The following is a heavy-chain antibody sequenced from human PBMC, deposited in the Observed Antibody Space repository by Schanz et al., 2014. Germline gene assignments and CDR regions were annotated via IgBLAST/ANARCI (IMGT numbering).Heavy chain of an antibody. CDR2: VSRSTPDI. CDR1: GFTFSSYS. D-gene: IGHD3-9*01. CDR3: AKAADWPVTRFDP. V-gene: IGHV3-48*01. Sequence: DVHLLESGGGLVQPGGSLRLSCTASGFTFSSYSMNWVRQAPGKGLEWVSYVSRSTPDIYYADSVKGRFTMSRDNAKNSVFLQMSSLRADDTAVYYCAKAADWPVTRFDPWGQGTLVTVSS. J-gene: IGHJ5*02.